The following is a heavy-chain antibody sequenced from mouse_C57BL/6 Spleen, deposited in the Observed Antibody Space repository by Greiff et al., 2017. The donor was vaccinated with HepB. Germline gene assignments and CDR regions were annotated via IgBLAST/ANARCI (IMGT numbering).Heavy chain of an antibody. J-gene: IGHJ4*01. CDR2: IRNKANNHAT. Sequence: EVQRVESGGGLVQPGGSMKLSCAASGFTFSDAWMDWVRQSPEKGLEWVAEIRNKANNHATYYAESVKGRFTISRDDSKSSVYLQMNSLRAEDTGIYYCTSRFYYYGSSGMDYWGQGTSVTVSS. CDR3: TSRFYYYGSSGMDY. D-gene: IGHD1-1*01. CDR1: GFTFSDAW. V-gene: IGHV6-6*01.